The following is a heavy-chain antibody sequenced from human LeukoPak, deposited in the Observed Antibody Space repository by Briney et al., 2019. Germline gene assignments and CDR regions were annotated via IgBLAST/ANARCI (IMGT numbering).Heavy chain of an antibody. CDR1: GFTFSDYY. J-gene: IGHJ1*01. D-gene: IGHD2-2*01. Sequence: PGGSLRLSCAASGFTFSDYYMGWIRQAPGKGLEWVSYISSSGSTIYYADSVKGRFTISRDNAKNSLYLQMNSLRAEDTAVYYCARWPPGEVPAAIGYFQHWGQGTLVTVSS. V-gene: IGHV3-11*01. CDR2: ISSSGSTI. CDR3: ARWPPGEVPAAIGYFQH.